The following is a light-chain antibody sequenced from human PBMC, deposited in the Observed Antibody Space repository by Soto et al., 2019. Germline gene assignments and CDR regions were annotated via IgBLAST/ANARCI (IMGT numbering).Light chain of an antibody. Sequence: EIVMTQSPATLSVSPGERATLSCRASQSVSSNLAWYQQKPGQAPSLLIYGASARATGIPARFSGSGSGTEFTLTISSLQSEEFAVYYCQQYKNWPFTFGQGTKLEL. CDR1: QSVSSN. J-gene: IGKJ2*01. CDR3: QQYKNWPFT. CDR2: GAS. V-gene: IGKV3-15*01.